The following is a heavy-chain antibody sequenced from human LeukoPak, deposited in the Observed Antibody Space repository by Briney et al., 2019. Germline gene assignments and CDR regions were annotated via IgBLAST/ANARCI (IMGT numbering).Heavy chain of an antibody. D-gene: IGHD6-13*01. CDR1: GGYFSGYY. CDR3: ARDPVRMASAGDFDY. V-gene: IGHV4-34*01. CDR2: INHSGST. Sequence: SETLSLTCTVYGGYFSGYYWSWIRQPPGKGLEWIGEINHSGSTNYNPSLKSRVAISADTSKNQFSLKLNSVTAADTAVYFCARDPVRMASAGDFDYWGQGTLVTVSS. J-gene: IGHJ4*02.